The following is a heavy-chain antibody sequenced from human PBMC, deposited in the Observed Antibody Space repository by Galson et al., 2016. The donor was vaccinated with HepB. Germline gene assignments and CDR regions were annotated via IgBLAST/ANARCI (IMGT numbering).Heavy chain of an antibody. D-gene: IGHD3-16*01. J-gene: IGHJ3*01. CDR2: INHRGST. Sequence: TCTVSGDSISSYYWSWIRQPPGKGLEWIGEINHRGSTNYNPSLKSRVTISVDTSKHQFSLKLTSATTADTAVYFCARVTVGRYGPQGTFDVWGQGTLVTVSS. V-gene: IGHV4-34*01. CDR3: ARVTVGRYGPQGTFDV. CDR1: GDSISSYY.